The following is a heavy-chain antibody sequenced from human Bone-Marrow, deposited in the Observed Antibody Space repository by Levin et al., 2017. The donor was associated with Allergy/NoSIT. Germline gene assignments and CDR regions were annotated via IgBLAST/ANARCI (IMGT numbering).Heavy chain of an antibody. D-gene: IGHD5-18*01. CDR2: IIPMFGTA. J-gene: IGHJ6*02. CDR3: ARDRGYNYGLSYGMDV. V-gene: IGHV1-69*06. Sequence: SVKVSCVASGGPFNTFSSHAMSWVRQAPGDGLEWMGGIIPMFGTANYLQKFRGRVTITADKSTNTVYLEMSSLISEDTAVYYCARDRGYNYGLSYGMDVWGQGTTVTVSS. CDR1: GGPFNTFSSHA.